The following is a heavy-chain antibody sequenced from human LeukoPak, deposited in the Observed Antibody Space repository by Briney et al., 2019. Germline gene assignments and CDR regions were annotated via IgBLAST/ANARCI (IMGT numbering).Heavy chain of an antibody. CDR3: ARGIGYCSSTSCRKFAFDI. CDR1: GYTFTGYY. J-gene: IGHJ3*02. CDR2: INPNSGGT. V-gene: IGHV1-2*02. D-gene: IGHD2-2*01. Sequence: ASVKGSCKASGYTFTGYYMHWVRQAPGQGLEWMGWINPNSGGTNYAQKFQGRVTMTRDTSISTAYMELSSLRSEDTAVYYCARGIGYCSSTSCRKFAFDIWGQGTMVTVSS.